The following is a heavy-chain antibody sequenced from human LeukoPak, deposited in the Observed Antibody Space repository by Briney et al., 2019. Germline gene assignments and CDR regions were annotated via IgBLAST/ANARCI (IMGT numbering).Heavy chain of an antibody. D-gene: IGHD1-26*01. V-gene: IGHV3-43*02. CDR1: GFTFDDYA. CDR2: ISGDGGST. J-gene: IGHJ6*02. CDR3: AKSLRYSGSYYSNYYYYGMDV. Sequence: AGGSLRLSCAASGFTFDDYAMHWARQAPGKGLEWVSLISGDGGSTYYADSVKGRFTISRDNSKNSLYLQMNSLRTEDTALYYCAKSLRYSGSYYSNYYYYGMDVWGQGTTVTVSS.